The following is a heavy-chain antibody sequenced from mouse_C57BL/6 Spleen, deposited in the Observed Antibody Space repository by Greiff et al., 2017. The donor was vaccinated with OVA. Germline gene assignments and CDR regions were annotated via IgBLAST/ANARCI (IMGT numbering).Heavy chain of an antibody. CDR2: INPNHGGT. D-gene: IGHD1-1*01. CDR1: GYPFTDYN. V-gene: IGHV1-18*01. J-gene: IGHJ3*01. CDR3: ARRYYGSSAWFAY. Sequence: EVQLQQSGPELVKPGASVKIPCKASGYPFTDYNMDWVKQSHGKSLEWIGDINPNHGGTIYNQKFKGKATLTVDKSSSTAYMELRSLTSEDTAVDYCARRYYGSSAWFAYWGQGTLVTVSA.